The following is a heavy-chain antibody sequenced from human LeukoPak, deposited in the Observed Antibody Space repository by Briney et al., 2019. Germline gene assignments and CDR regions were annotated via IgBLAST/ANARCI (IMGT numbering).Heavy chain of an antibody. D-gene: IGHD6-13*01. CDR1: GFNLATYA. CDR2: ISYDGSNK. J-gene: IGHJ2*01. CDR3: ARSGYSSRWQHWYFDL. Sequence: PGGSLRLSCAASGFNLATYAMHWVRQAPGKGLEWVAVISYDGSNKYHADSVTGRFTISRDNSKNTLYLQMNSLRVEDTALYYCARSGYSSRWQHWYFDLWGRGTLVTVSS. V-gene: IGHV3-30-3*01.